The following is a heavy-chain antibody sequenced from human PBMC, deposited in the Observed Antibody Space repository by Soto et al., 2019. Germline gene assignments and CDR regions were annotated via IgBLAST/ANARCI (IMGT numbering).Heavy chain of an antibody. CDR3: ARGRIAAAGLFFDY. V-gene: IGHV4-59*01. J-gene: IGHJ4*02. D-gene: IGHD6-13*01. CDR2: IYYSGST. Sequence: SETLSLTCTVSGGSISSYYWSWIRQPPGKGLEWIGYIYYSGSTNYNPSLKSRVTISVDTSKNQFSLKLSSVTAADTAVYYCARGRIAAAGLFFDYWGQGTLVTVSS. CDR1: GGSISSYY.